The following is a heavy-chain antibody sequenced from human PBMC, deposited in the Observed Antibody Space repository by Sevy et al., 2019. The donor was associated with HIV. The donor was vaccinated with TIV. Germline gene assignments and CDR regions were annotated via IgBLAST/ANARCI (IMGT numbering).Heavy chain of an antibody. CDR2: IIPRFGTA. Sequence: ASVKVSCKVSGGSFSNSDVIWVRQAPGQGLEWMGRIIPRFGTANYAQRFQGRVTITADESTRTVFMELSRLRLEDMAMFYCARVGGAREGYDYVGSSFIDHWGQGTLVTVSS. D-gene: IGHD3-16*01. CDR1: GGSFSNSD. V-gene: IGHV1-69*13. J-gene: IGHJ4*02. CDR3: ARVGGAREGYDYVGSSFIDH.